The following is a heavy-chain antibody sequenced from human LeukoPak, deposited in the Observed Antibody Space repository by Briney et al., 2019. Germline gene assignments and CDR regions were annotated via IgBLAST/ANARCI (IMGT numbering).Heavy chain of an antibody. V-gene: IGHV4-59*08. J-gene: IGHJ4*02. CDR3: ARLRGCSSTSCYAYYFDY. CDR2: IYYSGST. CDR1: GGSFSGYY. Sequence: PSETLSLTCAVYGGSFSGYYWSWIRQPPGKGLEWIGYIYYSGSTNYNPSLKSRVTISVDTSKNQFSLKLSSVTAADTAVYYCARLRGCSSTSCYAYYFDYWGQGTLVTVSS. D-gene: IGHD2-2*01.